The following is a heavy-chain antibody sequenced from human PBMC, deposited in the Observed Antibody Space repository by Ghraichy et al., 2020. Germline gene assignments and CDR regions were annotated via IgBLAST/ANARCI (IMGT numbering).Heavy chain of an antibody. Sequence: SETLSLTCTVSGGSISSYYWSWIRQPPGKGLEWIGYIYYSGSTNYNPSLKSRVTISVDTSKNQFSLKLSSVTAADTAVYYCARGAGYRGWFGELLPALPPCSHCKLQLDYWGQGTLVNVS. CDR1: GGSISSYY. CDR3: ARGAGYRGWFGELLPALPPCSHCKLQLDY. V-gene: IGHV4-59*01. CDR2: IYYSGST. J-gene: IGHJ4*02. D-gene: IGHD3-10*01.